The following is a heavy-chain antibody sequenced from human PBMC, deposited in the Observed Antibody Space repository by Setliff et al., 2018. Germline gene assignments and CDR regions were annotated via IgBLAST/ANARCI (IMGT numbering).Heavy chain of an antibody. J-gene: IGHJ4*02. D-gene: IGHD3-3*01. Sequence: ASVKVSCKASGYTFTSYDINWVRQATGQGLEWMGWMNPNSGNTGYAQKFQGRVTMTRNTSISTAYMDLSSLRFEDTAVYYCARSDYNFWSGYLLPYYFDYWGQGTLVTVSS. CDR3: ARSDYNFWSGYLLPYYFDY. V-gene: IGHV1-8*02. CDR1: GYTFTSYD. CDR2: MNPNSGNT.